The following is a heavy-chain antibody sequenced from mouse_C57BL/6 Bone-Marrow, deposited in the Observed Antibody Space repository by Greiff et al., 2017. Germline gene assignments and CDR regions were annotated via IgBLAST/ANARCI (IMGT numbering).Heavy chain of an antibody. CDR2: IWTGGGT. Sequence: VHLVESGPGLVAPSQSLSITCTVSGFSLTSYAISWVRQPPGKGLEWLGVIWTGGGTNYNSALKSRLSISKDNSKSQVFLKMNSLQTDDTARYYCARNAYYSNYAWFAYWGQGTLVTVSA. CDR3: ARNAYYSNYAWFAY. J-gene: IGHJ3*01. CDR1: GFSLTSYA. V-gene: IGHV2-9-1*01. D-gene: IGHD2-5*01.